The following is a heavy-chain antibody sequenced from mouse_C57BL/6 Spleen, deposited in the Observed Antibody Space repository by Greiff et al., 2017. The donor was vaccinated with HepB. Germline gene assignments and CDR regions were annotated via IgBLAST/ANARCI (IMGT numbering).Heavy chain of an antibody. CDR3: AREERLLRSFDY. D-gene: IGHD2-3*01. J-gene: IGHJ2*01. CDR1: GYTFTDYY. V-gene: IGHV1-19*01. CDR2: INPYNGGT. Sequence: EVQLQQSGPVLVKPGASVKMSCKASGYTFTDYYMNWVKQSHGKSLEWIGVINPYNGGTSYNQKFKGKATLTVDKSSSTAYMELNSLTSEDSAVYDCAREERLLRSFDYWGQGTTLTVSS.